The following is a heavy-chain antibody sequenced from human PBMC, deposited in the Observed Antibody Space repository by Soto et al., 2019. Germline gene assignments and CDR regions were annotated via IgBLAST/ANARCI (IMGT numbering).Heavy chain of an antibody. CDR1: GFTFSSYG. D-gene: IGHD1-26*01. Sequence: QVQLVESGGGEVQPGRSLRLSCAASGFTFSSYGMHWVRQAPGKGLEWVAVISYDGSNKYYADSVKGRFTISRDNSKNTLYLQMNSLRAEDTAVYYCAVIVGATLWGQGTLVTVSS. V-gene: IGHV3-30*03. CDR3: AVIVGATL. J-gene: IGHJ4*02. CDR2: ISYDGSNK.